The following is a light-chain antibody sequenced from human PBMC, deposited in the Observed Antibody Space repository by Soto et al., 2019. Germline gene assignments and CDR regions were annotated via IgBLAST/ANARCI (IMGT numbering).Light chain of an antibody. CDR1: QSVSSSY. J-gene: IGKJ4*01. V-gene: IGKV3-20*01. CDR2: GAS. Sequence: EIVLTQSPGTLSLSPGERATLSCRASQSVSSSYLAWYQQKPGQAPRLLIYGASSRATGIPDRFSGSGSGIDFSLTISSLEPEDFAVYYCQQYGSSPLTFGGGTKVEIK. CDR3: QQYGSSPLT.